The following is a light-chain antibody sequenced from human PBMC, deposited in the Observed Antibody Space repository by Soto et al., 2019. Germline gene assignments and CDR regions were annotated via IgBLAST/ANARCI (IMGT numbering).Light chain of an antibody. V-gene: IGKV3-15*01. CDR1: QSVGSN. CDR3: QQYTNWPYT. Sequence: EIVMTQSPATLSVSPGERASLSCRASQSVGSNLAWYQQTAGQAPRLLIYGASTRATGIPARFSGSGSGTAFTLPISSLQSEDFAVYSCQQYTNWPYTFGQGTKLEIK. J-gene: IGKJ2*01. CDR2: GAS.